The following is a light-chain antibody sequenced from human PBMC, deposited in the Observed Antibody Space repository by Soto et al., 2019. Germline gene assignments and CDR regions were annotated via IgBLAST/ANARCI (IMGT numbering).Light chain of an antibody. J-gene: IGKJ2*01. Sequence: DIQMTQSPSTLSASVGDRVTITCRSSQSISSWLAWYQQKPGKAPKLLIYKASSLESGVPSSFSGSGSGTEFTITISSLQPDDFATYYCQQYNSYSPYTFGQGTKLEIK. CDR3: QQYNSYSPYT. CDR2: KAS. CDR1: QSISSW. V-gene: IGKV1-5*03.